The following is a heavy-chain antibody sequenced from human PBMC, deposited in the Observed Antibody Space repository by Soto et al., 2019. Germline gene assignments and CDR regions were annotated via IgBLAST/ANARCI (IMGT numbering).Heavy chain of an antibody. CDR3: WGYYYDSSGYLDY. CDR1: GGTFSSYA. V-gene: IGHV1-69*06. J-gene: IGHJ4*02. D-gene: IGHD3-22*01. CDR2: IIPIFGTA. Sequence: SVKVSCKASGGTFSSYAISWVRQAPGQGLEWMGGIIPIFGTANYAQKFQGRVTITADKSTSTAYMELSSLRSEDTAVYYCWGYYYDSSGYLDYWGQGTLVTVSS.